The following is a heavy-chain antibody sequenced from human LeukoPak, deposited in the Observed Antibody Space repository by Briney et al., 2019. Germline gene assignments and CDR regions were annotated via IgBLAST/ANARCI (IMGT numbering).Heavy chain of an antibody. Sequence: GESLKISCQGSGYSFLGYRIAWVRQTSGKGLEWMGIINPLDSEIQYSLSFQGQVTISADKSTRTAYMQWSSLKVSDTAMYYCARRRDLYSGSYYPFDYWGQGTLVTVSS. V-gene: IGHV5-51*01. CDR1: GYSFLGYR. CDR3: ARRRDLYSGSYYPFDY. CDR2: INPLDSEI. J-gene: IGHJ4*02. D-gene: IGHD1-26*01.